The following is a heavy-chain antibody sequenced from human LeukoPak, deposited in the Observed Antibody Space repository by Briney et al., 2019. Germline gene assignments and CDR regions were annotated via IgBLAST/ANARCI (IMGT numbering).Heavy chain of an antibody. J-gene: IGHJ4*02. V-gene: IGHV4-39*02. Sequence: SETLSLTCTVSGVSISSSNSYWGWIRQPPGKGLEWIGSIYYSGNTYYNASLKSQVSISIDTSKNQFSLRLTSVTAADTAVYYCARDRLVGATAALDYWGQGTLVTVSS. D-gene: IGHD1-26*01. CDR3: ARDRLVGATAALDY. CDR1: GVSISSSNSY. CDR2: IYYSGNT.